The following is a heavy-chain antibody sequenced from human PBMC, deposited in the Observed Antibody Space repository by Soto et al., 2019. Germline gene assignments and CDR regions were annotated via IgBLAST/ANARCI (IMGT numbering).Heavy chain of an antibody. CDR2: ISYSGST. Sequence: QVQLQESGPGLVKPSETLSLTCTVSGDSISSYYWNWIRQPPGKGPEWTGYISYSGSTNYNPSLKGRSPMSVDTSKTKSPRNLSSVTAADRAVYECARARCSTCSFDYGGQEPLVPVSS. CDR3: ARARCSTCSFDY. J-gene: IGHJ4*02. V-gene: IGHV4-59*01. CDR1: GDSISSYY. D-gene: IGHD2-8*01.